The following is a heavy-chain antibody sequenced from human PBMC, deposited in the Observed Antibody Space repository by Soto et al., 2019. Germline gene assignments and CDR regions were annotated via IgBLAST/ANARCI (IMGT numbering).Heavy chain of an antibody. CDR2: IYNTGSS. J-gene: IGHJ4*02. V-gene: IGHV4-39*01. Sequence: QLQLQESGPGLVKPSETLSLTCTVSGDSISTSIDYWGWIHQPPGKGLEWIGTIYNTGSSYYNPSLKSRVTISVDTSKNQFSLNLSSMTAADTALYYCARHRGPTGTDYWGQGTLVTVSS. CDR1: GDSISTSIDY. CDR3: ARHRGPTGTDY. D-gene: IGHD1-1*01.